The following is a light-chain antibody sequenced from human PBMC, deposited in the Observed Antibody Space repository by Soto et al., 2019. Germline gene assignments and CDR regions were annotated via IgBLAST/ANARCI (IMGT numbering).Light chain of an antibody. CDR1: GSDVGAYSY. CDR2: DVS. Sequence: QSALTQPRSVSGPPGHSVTISCIGTGSDVGAYSYVSWFQQRPGKAPKLMIYDVSKRPSGVPDRFSGSKSGNTASLTISGLQAEDEADYYCCSFAGSYTLYVFGSGTQLTVL. J-gene: IGLJ7*01. CDR3: CSFAGSYTLYV. V-gene: IGLV2-11*01.